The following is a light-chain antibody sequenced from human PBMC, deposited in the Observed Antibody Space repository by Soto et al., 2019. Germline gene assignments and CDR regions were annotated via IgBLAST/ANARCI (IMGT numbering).Light chain of an antibody. Sequence: DIQVTQSPSTLSASVGDSVTISCRASQIISNWLAWYQQKPGKAPKLLIYKASTLESGVPSRFSGSESGTDFTLTISGLQPDDFATYYCQPYNTFLLTFGPGTKMDIK. CDR2: KAS. J-gene: IGKJ3*01. CDR3: QPYNTFLLT. CDR1: QIISNW. V-gene: IGKV1-5*03.